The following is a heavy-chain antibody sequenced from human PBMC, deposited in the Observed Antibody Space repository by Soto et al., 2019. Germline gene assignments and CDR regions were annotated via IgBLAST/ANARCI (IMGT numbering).Heavy chain of an antibody. D-gene: IGHD3-9*01. CDR2: ISSSSSTI. CDR3: ARGLRYFDWLLDYVDY. CDR1: GFTFRSYS. J-gene: IGHJ4*02. Sequence: PGGSLRLSCAASGFTFRSYSMNCVRQAPGKGLEWVSYISSSSSTIYYADSVKGRFTISRDNAKNSLYLQMNSLRDADTAVYYCARGLRYFDWLLDYVDYWGQGTLVTVSS. V-gene: IGHV3-48*02.